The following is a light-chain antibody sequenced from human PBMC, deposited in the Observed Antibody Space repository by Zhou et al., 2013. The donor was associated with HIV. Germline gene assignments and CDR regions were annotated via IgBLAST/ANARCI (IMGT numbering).Light chain of an antibody. CDR2: GAS. CDR1: QSVGSTY. J-gene: IGKJ4*01. Sequence: EVVLTQSPGTLSLSPGERATLSCRASQSVGSTYLAWYQQKLGQAPRLLIYGASSRATGIPDRFSGSGSGTDFTLTISRLEPEDFAVYFCQSGMVASPLTFGGGTKVEIK. V-gene: IGKV3-20*01. CDR3: QSGMVASPLT.